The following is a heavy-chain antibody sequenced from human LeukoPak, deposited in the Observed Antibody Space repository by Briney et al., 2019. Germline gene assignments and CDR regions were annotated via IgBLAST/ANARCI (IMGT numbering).Heavy chain of an antibody. J-gene: IGHJ5*02. D-gene: IGHD5-18*01. CDR2: IYTSGST. Sequence: PSETLSLTCTVSGGSISSYYWSWIRQPAGKGLEWIGRIYTSGSTNYNPSLKSRVTMSVDTSKNQFSLKLSSVTAADTAVYYCARDSTYSYGYVDWFDPWGQGTLVTVSS. CDR3: ARDSTYSYGYVDWFDP. CDR1: GGSISSYY. V-gene: IGHV4-4*07.